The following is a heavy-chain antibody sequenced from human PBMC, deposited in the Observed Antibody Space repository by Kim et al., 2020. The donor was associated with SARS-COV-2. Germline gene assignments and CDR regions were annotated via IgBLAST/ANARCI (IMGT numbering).Heavy chain of an antibody. V-gene: IGHV3-73*01. CDR3: TRWVGTELGGY. Sequence: TAYAASVKGRFTISRDDSKNTAYLQMNSLKTEDTAVYYCTRWVGTELGGYWGQGTLVTVSS. J-gene: IGHJ4*02. D-gene: IGHD1-26*01. CDR2: T.